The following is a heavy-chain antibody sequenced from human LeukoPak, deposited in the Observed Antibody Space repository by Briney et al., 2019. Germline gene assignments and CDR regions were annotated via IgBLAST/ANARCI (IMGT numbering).Heavy chain of an antibody. D-gene: IGHD6-19*01. CDR2: ISSSSSYI. J-gene: IGHJ4*02. Sequence: GGSLRLSCAASGFTFSSYSMNWVRQAPGKGLEWVSSISSSSSYIYYADSVKGRFTISRDNSKNTLYLRMNSLRAEDTAVYYCARSGWHTRYYFDYWGQGTLVTVSS. CDR3: ARSGWHTRYYFDY. CDR1: GFTFSSYS. V-gene: IGHV3-21*01.